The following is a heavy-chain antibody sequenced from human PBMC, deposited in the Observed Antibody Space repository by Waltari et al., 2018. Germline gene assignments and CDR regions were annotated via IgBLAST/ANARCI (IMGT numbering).Heavy chain of an antibody. J-gene: IGHJ4*02. CDR1: GFSFSAYN. V-gene: IGHV3-30*01. Sequence: QVQLVESGGGVVQPGRSLRLSCVASGFSFSAYNKHGVRQAPGKGLEWVAFIWSDGSYKYYADSVKGRFTISIDNSNNTLYLQMNSLRPEDTALYYCAREYSTSSGMNYWGQGTLVTVSS. CDR2: IWSDGSYK. D-gene: IGHD6-6*01. CDR3: AREYSTSSGMNY.